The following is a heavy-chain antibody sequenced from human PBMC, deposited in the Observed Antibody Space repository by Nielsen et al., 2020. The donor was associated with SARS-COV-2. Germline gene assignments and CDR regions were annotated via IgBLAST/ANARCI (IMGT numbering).Heavy chain of an antibody. J-gene: IGHJ5*02. V-gene: IGHV3-33*01. CDR2: IWYDGSNK. CDR3: ARDRGDYGDWNWFDP. D-gene: IGHD4-17*01. CDR1: GFTFSSYG. Sequence: GGSLRLSCAASGFTFSSYGMHWARQAPGKGLEWVAVIWYDGSNKYYADSVKGRFTISRDNSKNTLYLQMNSLRAEDTAVYYCARDRGDYGDWNWFDPWGQGTLVTVSS.